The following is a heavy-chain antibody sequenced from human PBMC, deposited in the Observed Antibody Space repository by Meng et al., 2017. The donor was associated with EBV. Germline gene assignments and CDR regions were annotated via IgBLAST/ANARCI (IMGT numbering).Heavy chain of an antibody. V-gene: IGHV1-69*06. J-gene: IGHJ4*02. CDR3: ARAEIAAAGRLDY. D-gene: IGHD6-13*01. CDR2: IIPIFGTA. CDR1: GGTFSSYA. Sequence: QGRLVQLVAEGKKPGSLVKVSCKASGGTFSSYAISWVRQASGQGLEWMGGIIPIFGTANYAQKFQGRVTITADKSTSTAYMELSSLRSEDTAVYYCARAEIAAAGRLDYWGQGTLVTVSS.